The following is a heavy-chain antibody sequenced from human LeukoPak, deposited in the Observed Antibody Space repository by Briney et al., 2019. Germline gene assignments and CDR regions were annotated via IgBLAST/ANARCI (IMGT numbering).Heavy chain of an antibody. CDR2: ITPNSGGT. CDR1: GYTFTAYY. CDR3: ARAAGIAAPLDY. Sequence: ASVKVSCKASGYTFTAYYMHWVRLAPGQGLEWMGWITPNSGGTNYAQKFQGRATMTRDTSISTAYMELSRLRSDDTAVYYCARAAGIAAPLDYWGQGTLVTVAS. V-gene: IGHV1-2*02. D-gene: IGHD6-13*01. J-gene: IGHJ4*02.